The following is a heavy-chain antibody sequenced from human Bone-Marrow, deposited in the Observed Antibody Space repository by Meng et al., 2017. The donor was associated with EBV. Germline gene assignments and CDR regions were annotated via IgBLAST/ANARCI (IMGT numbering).Heavy chain of an antibody. Sequence: GSYPGMVTPPETLSLTCTVSGESITTYTSYWGWIRQPPGKGLEWIGTIYHSGTTYYNPSLQSRVTISVDTSKNQFSLKMNSVTAADTAVYYCARRAASWFDPWGQGALVTVSS. CDR1: GESITTYTSY. D-gene: IGHD5-18*01. V-gene: IGHV4-39*01. CDR2: IYHSGTT. CDR3: ARRAASWFDP. J-gene: IGHJ5*02.